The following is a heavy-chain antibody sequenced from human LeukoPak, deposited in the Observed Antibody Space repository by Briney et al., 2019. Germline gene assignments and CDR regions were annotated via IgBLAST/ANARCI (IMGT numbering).Heavy chain of an antibody. V-gene: IGHV5-51*01. CDR2: IFPYDSDT. D-gene: IGHD3-9*01. Sequence: GESLKISCKGSGYSFQDYWIGWVRQMPGKGPELMGRIFPYDSDTKHSPSFEGQVTISADKSISTAYLQWSSLKASDTAMYYCARQLGYFDRVDYWGQGTLVTVSS. J-gene: IGHJ4*02. CDR1: GYSFQDYW. CDR3: ARQLGYFDRVDY.